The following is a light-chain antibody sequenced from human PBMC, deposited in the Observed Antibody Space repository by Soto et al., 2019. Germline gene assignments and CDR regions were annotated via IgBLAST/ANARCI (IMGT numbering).Light chain of an antibody. CDR3: QQYQSYSH. CDR1: QSMSSW. J-gene: IGKJ1*01. CDR2: KAS. V-gene: IGKV1-5*03. Sequence: DIQMTQSPSTLSASVGDKVTITCRASQSMSSWLAWYQQKPGKAPKLLIYKASILESGVPLRFSGSGSGTEFTLTISSLQPYDFATYYCQQYQSYSHFGQGSKVEIK.